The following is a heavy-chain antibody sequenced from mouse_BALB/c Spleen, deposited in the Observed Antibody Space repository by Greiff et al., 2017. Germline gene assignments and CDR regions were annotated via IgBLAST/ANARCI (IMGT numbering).Heavy chain of an antibody. V-gene: IGHV5-4*02. J-gene: IGHJ3*01. CDR3: AREGEWFAY. CDR2: ISDGGSYT. Sequence: DVMLVESGGGLVKPGGSLKLSCAASGFTFSDYYMYWVRQTPEKRLEWVATISDGGSYTYYPDSVKGRFTISRDNAKNNLYLQMSSLKSEDTAMYYCAREGEWFAYWGQGTLVTVSA. CDR1: GFTFSDYY.